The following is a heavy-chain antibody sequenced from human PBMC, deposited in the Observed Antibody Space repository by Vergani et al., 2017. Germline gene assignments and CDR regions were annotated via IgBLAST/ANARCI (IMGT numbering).Heavy chain of an antibody. D-gene: IGHD6-19*01. CDR1: GFTFSSYD. CDR3: ARRGIAVAGLRWVFYY. Sequence: EVQLVESGGGLVQPGGSLRLSCAACGFTFSSYDMHWVRQATGKGLEWVSAIGTAGDTYYPGSVKGQFTISRENAKNSLYLQMNRLRAGDTAVYYCARRGIAVAGLRWVFYYWGQGTLVTVSS. CDR2: IGTAGDT. V-gene: IGHV3-13*03. J-gene: IGHJ4*02.